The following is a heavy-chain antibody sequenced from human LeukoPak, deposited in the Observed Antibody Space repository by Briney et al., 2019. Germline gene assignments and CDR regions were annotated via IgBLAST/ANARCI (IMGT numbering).Heavy chain of an antibody. Sequence: GASAKVSCKASGYTFTGYYMYWVRQAPGQGLEWMGWINPDSGGTHYAQKFQGRVTMTRDTSISTAYMELSRLRSDDTAVYYCARGSAGRPYYFDYWGQGTLVTVSS. V-gene: IGHV1-2*02. J-gene: IGHJ4*02. CDR2: INPDSGGT. CDR1: GYTFTGYY. CDR3: ARGSAGRPYYFDY.